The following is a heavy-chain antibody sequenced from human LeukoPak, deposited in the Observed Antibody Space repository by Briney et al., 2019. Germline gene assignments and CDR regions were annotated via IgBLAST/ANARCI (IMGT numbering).Heavy chain of an antibody. CDR3: AREHSSSSGKVFDY. V-gene: IGHV1-2*02. CDR1: VYTLPGYY. D-gene: IGHD6-6*01. Sequence: ASVKVSCKASVYTLPGYYMHWVRQAPGQGLEWMGWINPNSGGTNYAQKFQGRVTMTRDTSISTAYMELSRLRSDDTAVYYCAREHSSSSGKVFDYWGQGTLVTVSS. J-gene: IGHJ4*02. CDR2: INPNSGGT.